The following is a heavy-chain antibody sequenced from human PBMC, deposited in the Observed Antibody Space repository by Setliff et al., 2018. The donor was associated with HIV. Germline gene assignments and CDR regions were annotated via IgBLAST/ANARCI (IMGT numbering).Heavy chain of an antibody. D-gene: IGHD2-15*01. Sequence: RASVKVSCKASRGTFTSYAFSWVRQAPGQGLEWMGGIIAILSIPSYAQKFQGRVTITADKSTGTAYMELKSLRSEDTAVYYCATVPPYCSGGSCYSALHHWGQGTLVTVSS. CDR2: IIAILSIP. CDR3: ATVPPYCSGGSCYSALHH. J-gene: IGHJ1*01. CDR1: RGTFTSYA. V-gene: IGHV1-69*10.